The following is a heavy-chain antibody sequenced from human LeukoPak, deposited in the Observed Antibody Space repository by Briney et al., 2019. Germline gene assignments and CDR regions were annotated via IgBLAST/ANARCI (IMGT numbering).Heavy chain of an antibody. CDR2: IYTSGST. D-gene: IGHD3-22*01. CDR1: GGSISSGSYY. CDR3: ARARVFSDSSGYYDAFDI. Sequence: PSETLSLTCTVSGGSISSGSYYWSWIRQPAGKGLEWIGRIYTSGSTNYNPSLKSRVTISVDTSKNQFSLKLSSVTAADTAVYYCARARVFSDSSGYYDAFDIWGQGTMVTVSS. V-gene: IGHV4-61*02. J-gene: IGHJ3*02.